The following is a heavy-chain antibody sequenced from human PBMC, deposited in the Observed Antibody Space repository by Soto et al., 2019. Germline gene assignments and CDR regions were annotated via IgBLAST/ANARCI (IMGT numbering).Heavy chain of an antibody. CDR3: SRRAPEGFDP. Sequence: PSETLSLTCTVSGGSISSSSYYWGWIRQPPGKGLEWIGSIYYSGSTYYNPSLKSRVTISVDTSKNQLSLQVSSVTAADTAVYYCSRRAPEGFDPWGQGTLVTVSS. CDR2: IYYSGST. V-gene: IGHV4-39*01. CDR1: GGSISSSSYY. J-gene: IGHJ5*02.